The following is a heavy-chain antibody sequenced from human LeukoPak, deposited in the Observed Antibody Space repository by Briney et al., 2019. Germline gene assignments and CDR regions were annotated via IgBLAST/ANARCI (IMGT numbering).Heavy chain of an antibody. CDR1: GFTFSSYS. Sequence: PGGSLRLSCAASGFTFSSYSMNWVRQAPGKGLEWVSSISSSSSYIYYADSVKGRFTISRDNAKNSLYLQMNSLRAEDTAVYYCARDVKWGYSGYDWGREDWFDPWGQGTLVTVSS. V-gene: IGHV3-21*01. D-gene: IGHD5-12*01. CDR2: ISSSSSYI. J-gene: IGHJ5*02. CDR3: ARDVKWGYSGYDWGREDWFDP.